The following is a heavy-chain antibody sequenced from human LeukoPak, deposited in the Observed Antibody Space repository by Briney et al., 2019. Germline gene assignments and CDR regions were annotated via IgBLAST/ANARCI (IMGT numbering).Heavy chain of an antibody. Sequence: SETLSLTCTVSGGSISSYYWSWIRQPPGKGLEWIGYISYSRSTNYNPSLKSRVTISVDTSKNQFSLKLSSVTAADTAVYYCARALTYYDFWSGRTGDYYYGMDVWGQGTTVTVSS. D-gene: IGHD3-3*01. CDR2: ISYSRST. J-gene: IGHJ6*02. V-gene: IGHV4-59*01. CDR1: GGSISSYY. CDR3: ARALTYYDFWSGRTGDYYYGMDV.